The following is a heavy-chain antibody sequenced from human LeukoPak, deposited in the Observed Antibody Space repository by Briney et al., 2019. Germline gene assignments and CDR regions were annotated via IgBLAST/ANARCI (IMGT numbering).Heavy chain of an antibody. D-gene: IGHD6-13*01. CDR3: AKDTRAGYSSSWYYFDY. CDR2: IKQDGSER. J-gene: IGHJ4*02. Sequence: GGSLRLSCAASGFTFSNYWMSWVRQAPGKGLEWVANIKQDGSERNYVDSVKGRFTISRDNGKNSLYLQMISLRAEDTAVYYCAKDTRAGYSSSWYYFDYWGQGTLVTVSS. CDR1: GFTFSNYW. V-gene: IGHV3-7*03.